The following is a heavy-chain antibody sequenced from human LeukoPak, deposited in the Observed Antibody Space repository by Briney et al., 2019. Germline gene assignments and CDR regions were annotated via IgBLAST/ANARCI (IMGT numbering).Heavy chain of an antibody. CDR3: ARVSPIRGYSGYDSYYYYYMDV. CDR2: IYHRGST. Sequence: SQTLSLTCAVSGGSISSGDYSWSWIRQLPGRGLEWIGYIYHRGSTYYNPSLKSRVTISVDTSKNQFSLKLTSVTAADTAVYYCARVSPIRGYSGYDSYYYYYMDVWGKGTTVTVSS. V-gene: IGHV4-30-2*06. J-gene: IGHJ6*03. CDR1: GGSISSGDYS. D-gene: IGHD5-12*01.